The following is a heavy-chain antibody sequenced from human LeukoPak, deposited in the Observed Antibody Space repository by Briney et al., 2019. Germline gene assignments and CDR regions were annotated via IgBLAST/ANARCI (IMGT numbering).Heavy chain of an antibody. CDR2: ISSSSSTI. V-gene: IGHV3-48*01. D-gene: IGHD5-18*01. Sequence: PGGSLRLSCAASGFTFSSYSMNWVRQAPGKGLEWVSYISSSSSTIYYADSVKGRFTISRDNAKNSLYLQMNSLRAEDTALYYCAKGTLPSVDTAMVSWGQGTLVTVSS. J-gene: IGHJ4*02. CDR1: GFTFSSYS. CDR3: AKGTLPSVDTAMVS.